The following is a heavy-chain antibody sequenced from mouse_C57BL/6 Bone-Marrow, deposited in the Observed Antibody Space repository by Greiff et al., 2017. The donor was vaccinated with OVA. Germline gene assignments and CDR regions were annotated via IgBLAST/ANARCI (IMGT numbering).Heavy chain of an antibody. CDR2: IDPENGDT. CDR1: GFTIKDDY. CDR3: IPSSGSSYYFDY. V-gene: IGHV14-4*01. D-gene: IGHD3-2*02. J-gene: IGHJ2*01. Sequence: EVKLVESGAELVRPGASVKLSCTASGFTIKDDYMPWVKQRPEQGLEWIGWIDPENGDTEYASKFQGKATITADTSSNTAYLQLSSLTSEDTAVYYCIPSSGSSYYFDYWGQGTTRTVSS.